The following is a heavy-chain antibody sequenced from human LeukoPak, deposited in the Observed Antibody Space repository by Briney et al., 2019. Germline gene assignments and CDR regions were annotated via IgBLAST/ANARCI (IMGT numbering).Heavy chain of an antibody. CDR1: GDSISGSNYF. D-gene: IGHD4-23*01. J-gene: IGHJ4*02. Sequence: SETLSLTCTVSGDSISGSNYFWGWIRQPPGKGLEWIGNFYPSGSTYYNPSLKSRVTIAEDTSKNQFSLRLSSVTAADTAVYYCARVGSGVNLYYFNYWGQGTLVTVSS. CDR2: FYPSGST. CDR3: ARVGSGVNLYYFNY. V-gene: IGHV4-39*07.